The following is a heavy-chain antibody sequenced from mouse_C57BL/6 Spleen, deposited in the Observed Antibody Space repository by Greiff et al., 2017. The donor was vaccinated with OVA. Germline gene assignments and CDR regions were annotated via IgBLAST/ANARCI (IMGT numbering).Heavy chain of an antibody. J-gene: IGHJ1*03. CDR1: GFTFSSYA. D-gene: IGHD1-1*01. CDR3: ARDSSLRWYFDV. V-gene: IGHV5-4*01. Sequence: EVMLVESGGGLVKPGGSLKLSCAASGFTFSSYAMSWVRQTPEKRLEWVATISDGGSYTYYPDNVKGRFTISRDNAKNNLYLQMSHLKSEDTAMYYCARDSSLRWYFDVWGTGTTVTVSS. CDR2: ISDGGSYT.